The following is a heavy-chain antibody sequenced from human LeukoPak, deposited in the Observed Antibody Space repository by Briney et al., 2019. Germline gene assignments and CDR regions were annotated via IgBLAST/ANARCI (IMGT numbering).Heavy chain of an antibody. D-gene: IGHD1-26*01. CDR1: GFTFSSYW. CDR2: IKQDGSEK. V-gene: IGHV3-7*01. CDR3: ARDSPSGSYYSYYYYGMDV. J-gene: IGHJ6*02. Sequence: GGSLRLSCAASGFTFSSYWMSWVRQAPGKGLEWVANIKQDGSEKYYVDSVKGRFTISRDNAKNSLYLQMNSLRAEDTAVYYCARDSPSGSYYSYYYYGMDVWGQGTTVTVSS.